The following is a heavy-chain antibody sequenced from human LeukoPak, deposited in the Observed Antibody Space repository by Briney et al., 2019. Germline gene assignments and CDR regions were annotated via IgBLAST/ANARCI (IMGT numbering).Heavy chain of an antibody. CDR2: INPSGGST. Sequence: ASVKVSCKASRYTFTRYYMHWVRQAPRQGLEWMGIINPSGGSTSYAQKFQGRVTMTRDMSTSTVHMELSSLRSEDTGVYYCARAGRYYGSGSSPLGYWGQGTLVTVSS. D-gene: IGHD3-10*01. CDR1: RYTFTRYY. J-gene: IGHJ4*02. V-gene: IGHV1-46*01. CDR3: ARAGRYYGSGSSPLGY.